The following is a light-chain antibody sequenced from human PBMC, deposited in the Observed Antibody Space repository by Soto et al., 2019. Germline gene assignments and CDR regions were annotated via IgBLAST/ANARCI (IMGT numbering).Light chain of an antibody. CDR3: QQYDNLLPFT. Sequence: DIQMNQSPSSLSASVGDRVTITCQASQDISNYLNWYQQKPGKAPKLLIYDASNLETGVPSRFSGSGSGTDFTFTISSLQPEDIATYYCQQYDNLLPFTFGPGTKVDIK. CDR2: DAS. CDR1: QDISNY. J-gene: IGKJ3*01. V-gene: IGKV1-33*01.